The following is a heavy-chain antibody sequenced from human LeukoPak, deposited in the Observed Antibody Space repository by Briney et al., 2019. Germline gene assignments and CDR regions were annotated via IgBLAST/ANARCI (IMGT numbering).Heavy chain of an antibody. V-gene: IGHV3-30*02. J-gene: IGHJ4*02. CDR3: AREGHSYGTPRHFDY. Sequence: GGSLRLSCAVSGFTFRSLGMHWVRQAPGKGLEWVAFLHKDGSRDYYADSVKGRFTISRDTSTNTLYLQMNSLRAEDTAVYYCAREGHSYGTPRHFDYWGQGTLVTVSS. CDR2: LHKDGSRD. CDR1: GFTFRSLG. D-gene: IGHD5-18*01.